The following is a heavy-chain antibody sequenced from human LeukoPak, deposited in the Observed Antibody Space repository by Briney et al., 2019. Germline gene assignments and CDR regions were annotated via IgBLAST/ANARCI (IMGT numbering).Heavy chain of an antibody. CDR2: INAGNGNT. J-gene: IGHJ5*02. Sequence: ASVKVSCKASGYTFTSYAMHWVRQAPGQRLEWMGWINAGNGNTKYSQKFQGRVTNTRDTSASTAYMELSSLRSEDTAVYYCARVGGAAMRGEGWFDPWGQGTLVTVSS. CDR3: ARVGGAAMRGEGWFDP. D-gene: IGHD2-2*01. CDR1: GYTFTSYA. V-gene: IGHV1-3*01.